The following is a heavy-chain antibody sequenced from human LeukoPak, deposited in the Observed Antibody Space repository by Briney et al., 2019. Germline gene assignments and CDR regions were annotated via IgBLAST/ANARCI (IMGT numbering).Heavy chain of an antibody. CDR1: GFIFSSYE. V-gene: IGHV3-48*03. CDR2: ISNSGSPI. D-gene: IGHD1-26*01. J-gene: IGHJ4*02. Sequence: PGGSLRLSCATSGFIFSSYEMAWVRQAPGMGLEFGSYISNSGSPIKYGDAVKGRFTISRDNSKNSVYLQMNSLSAEDTALYFCAGGPRYGGSFAYWGLGTLVTVSS. CDR3: AGGPRYGGSFAY.